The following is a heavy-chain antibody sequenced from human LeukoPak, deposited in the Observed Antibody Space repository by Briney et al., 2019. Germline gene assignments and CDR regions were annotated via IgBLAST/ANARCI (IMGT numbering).Heavy chain of an antibody. CDR1: GYIFTSYW. Sequence: GESLKISCKGSGYIFTSYWIGWVRQMPGKGLEWMGIIYPGDSDTRYSPSFQGQVTISADKSISTAYLQWSSLKASDTAMYYCARRHSSSGYYPDYWGQGTLVTVSS. J-gene: IGHJ4*02. V-gene: IGHV5-51*01. D-gene: IGHD3-22*01. CDR2: IYPGDSDT. CDR3: ARRHSSSGYYPDY.